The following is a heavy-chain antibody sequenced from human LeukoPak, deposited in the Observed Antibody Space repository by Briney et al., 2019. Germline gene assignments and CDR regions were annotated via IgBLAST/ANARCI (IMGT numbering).Heavy chain of an antibody. CDR3: AGYYDSSGYPRGRRDY. CDR1: GGSISTSNYY. V-gene: IGHV4-39*07. CDR2: IFYSGST. D-gene: IGHD3-22*01. Sequence: SEALSLTCTVSGGSISTSNYYWGWIRQPPGKGLEWIGNIFYSGSTYYSPSVKSRVTISLDTSRNQFSLKLNSVTAADTAVYYCAGYYDSSGYPRGRRDYWGQGTLVTVSS. J-gene: IGHJ4*02.